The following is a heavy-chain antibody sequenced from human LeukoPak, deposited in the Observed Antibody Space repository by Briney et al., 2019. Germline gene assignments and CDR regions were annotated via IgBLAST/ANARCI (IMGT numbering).Heavy chain of an antibody. CDR3: ARESRGVKAAALHLPDY. J-gene: IGHJ4*02. CDR2: IYTSGST. CDR1: GGSISSGSYY. D-gene: IGHD6-13*01. V-gene: IGHV4-61*02. Sequence: KTSETLSLTCTVSGGSISSGSYYWSWIRQPAGKGLEWIGRIYTSGSTNYNPSLKSRVTISVDTSKNQFSLKLSSVTAADTAVYYCARESRGVKAAALHLPDYWGQGTLVTVSS.